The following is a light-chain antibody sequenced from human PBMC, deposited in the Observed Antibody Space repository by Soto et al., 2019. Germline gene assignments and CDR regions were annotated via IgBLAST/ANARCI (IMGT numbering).Light chain of an antibody. CDR3: HQYDSSPLT. V-gene: IGKV3-20*01. Sequence: EIVLTQSPGTLSLSPGERATLSCRASQSVSSSYLAWYQQKPGQAPRLLIYGASSRATGIPDRVSGSGSGTDFPLTISRLEPEDFAVDYCHQYDSSPLTFGGGTKVEIK. CDR1: QSVSSSY. J-gene: IGKJ4*01. CDR2: GAS.